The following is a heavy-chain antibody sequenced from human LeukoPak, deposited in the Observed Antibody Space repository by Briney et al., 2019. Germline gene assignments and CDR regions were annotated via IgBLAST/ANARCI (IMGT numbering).Heavy chain of an antibody. V-gene: IGHV4-59*01. CDR2: IYYSGST. J-gene: IGHJ6*03. D-gene: IGHD4-11*01. CDR1: GGSMRSYY. CDR3: ARDTHDYSNYYYYYYMDV. Sequence: SETLSLTCTVSGGSMRSYYWSWIRQPPGKGLEWIGYIYYSGSTNYNPSLKSRVTISVDTSKNQFSLKLSSVTAADTAVYYCARDTHDYSNYYYYYYMDVWGKGTTVTVSS.